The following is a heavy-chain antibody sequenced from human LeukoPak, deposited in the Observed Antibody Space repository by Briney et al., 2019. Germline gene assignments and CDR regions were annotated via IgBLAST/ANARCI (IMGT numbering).Heavy chain of an antibody. CDR1: GFTFSSYT. CDR2: ISSSSSTI. D-gene: IGHD3-3*01. V-gene: IGHV3-48*01. Sequence: GGSLRLSCAAPGFTFSSYTMNWVRQAPGKGLERVSYISSSSSTIYYADSVKARFTISRDNGKNSLYLQMNSLRAEDTAVYYCASYDFWCGYATWLYWGQGTLVTVSS. J-gene: IGHJ4*02. CDR3: ASYDFWCGYATWLY.